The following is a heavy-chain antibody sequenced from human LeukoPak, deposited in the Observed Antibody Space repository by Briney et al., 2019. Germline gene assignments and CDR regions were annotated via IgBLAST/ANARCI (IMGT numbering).Heavy chain of an antibody. D-gene: IGHD5-12*01. J-gene: IGHJ4*02. CDR1: GFTFNNYM. CDR2: ISSDSGAI. V-gene: IGHV3-48*01. Sequence: GGSLRLSCAASGFTFNNYMINWVRQHPGEGLEWVSYISSDSGAIYYADSVQGRFTISRDNAQKSLYLQMNSLRVEDTAVYYCVREVAYWGQGALVTVSS. CDR3: VREVAY.